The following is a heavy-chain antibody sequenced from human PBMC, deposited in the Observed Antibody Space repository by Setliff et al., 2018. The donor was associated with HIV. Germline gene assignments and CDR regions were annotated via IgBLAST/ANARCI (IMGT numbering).Heavy chain of an antibody. CDR2: IYSGGSST. Sequence: GGSLRLSCAASGFTFSSYAMSWVRQAPGKGLECVSIIYSGGSSTYYADSVKGRFTISRDNSKNTLYLQMNSLRAEDTAVYYCAKDLDIVVVPAAPDAFDIWGQGTMVTVS. CDR3: AKDLDIVVVPAAPDAFDI. J-gene: IGHJ3*02. V-gene: IGHV3-23*03. D-gene: IGHD2-2*03. CDR1: GFTFSSYA.